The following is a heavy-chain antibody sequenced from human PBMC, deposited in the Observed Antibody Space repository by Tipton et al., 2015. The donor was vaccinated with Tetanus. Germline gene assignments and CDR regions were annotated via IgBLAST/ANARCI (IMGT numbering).Heavy chain of an antibody. CDR2: VYYTGDT. D-gene: IGHD2-2*02. Sequence: GLVKPSETLSLTCTVSGGSIRSDNYYWNWIRQPPGKGLEWVGYVYYTGDTNYNPSLKSRVTISMDRSENQISLKMTSVTAADTAVYYCAGVTAQRTELYSEHWGQGTQVTVSA. J-gene: IGHJ1*01. CDR3: AGVTAQRTELYSEH. V-gene: IGHV4-61*01. CDR1: GGSIRSDNYY.